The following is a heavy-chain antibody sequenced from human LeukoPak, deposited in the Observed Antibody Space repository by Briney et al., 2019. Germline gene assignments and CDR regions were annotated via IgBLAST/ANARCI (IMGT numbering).Heavy chain of an antibody. CDR3: ARRSVWGYYFDY. CDR2: INPSGGST. J-gene: IGHJ4*02. V-gene: IGHV1-46*01. D-gene: IGHD3-16*01. CDR1: GYTFTGYY. Sequence: ASVKVSCKASGYTFTGYYMHWVRQAPGQGLEWMGIINPSGGSTSYAQKFQGRVTMTRDMSTSTVYMELSSLRSEDTAVYYCARRSVWGYYFDYWGQGTLVTVSS.